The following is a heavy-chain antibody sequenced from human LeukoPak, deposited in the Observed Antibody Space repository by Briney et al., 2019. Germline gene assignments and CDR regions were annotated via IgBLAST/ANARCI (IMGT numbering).Heavy chain of an antibody. CDR3: AKEPYDSSGSLDY. D-gene: IGHD3-22*01. CDR1: GFTFSSYA. J-gene: IGHJ4*02. V-gene: IGHV3-23*03. Sequence: GGSLRLSCAASGFTFSSYAMSWVRQAPGKGLEWVSIIYSGGSTYYADSVKGRFTISRDNSKNTLYLQMNSLRAEDTAVYYCAKEPYDSSGSLDYWGQGTLVTVSS. CDR2: IYSGGST.